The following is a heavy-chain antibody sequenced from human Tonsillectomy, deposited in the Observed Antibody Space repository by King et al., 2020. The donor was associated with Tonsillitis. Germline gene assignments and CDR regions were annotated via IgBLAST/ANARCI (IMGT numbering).Heavy chain of an antibody. J-gene: IGHJ4*02. CDR3: ATLPPFGSGRWFDY. D-gene: IGHD6-19*01. CDR2: IYPDDSDT. V-gene: IGHV5-51*03. CDR1: GYTFTNYW. Sequence: QLVQSGAEVKKPGESLKISCKGSGYTFTNYWIGWVRQMPGKGLEWMGIIYPDDSDTRYSPSFQGQVTISADKSISIAYLQWSSLRAADTAMYYCATLPPFGSGRWFDYWGQGTLVTVSS.